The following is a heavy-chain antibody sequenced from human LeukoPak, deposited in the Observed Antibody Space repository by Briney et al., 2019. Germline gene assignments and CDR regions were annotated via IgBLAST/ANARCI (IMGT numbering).Heavy chain of an antibody. CDR2: IKQDGSEK. J-gene: IGHJ4*02. Sequence: PGGSLRLSCAASGFIYSNYAMSWVRQAPGKGLEWVANIKQDGSEKYYVDSVKGRFTISRDNAKNSLYLQMNSLRAEDTAVYYCARDPGSSWYLPTDDPGGDYFDYWGQGTLVTVSS. CDR1: GFIYSNYA. CDR3: ARDPGSSWYLPTDDPGGDYFDY. V-gene: IGHV3-7*03. D-gene: IGHD6-13*01.